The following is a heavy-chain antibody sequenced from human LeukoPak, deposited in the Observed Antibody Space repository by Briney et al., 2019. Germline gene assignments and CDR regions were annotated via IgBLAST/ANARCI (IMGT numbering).Heavy chain of an antibody. CDR3: ARGRYYYDSSGSTLLDY. CDR1: GFTFSSFS. CDR2: IRSGGTNT. Sequence: GRSLRLSCAASGFTFSSFSMNWVRQAPGKGLEWVSYIRSGGTNTDYTGSVKGRFTISRDNAKNSLYLQMNSLRAEDTAVYYCARGRYYYDSSGSTLLDYWGQGTLVTVSS. V-gene: IGHV3-48*04. D-gene: IGHD3-22*01. J-gene: IGHJ4*02.